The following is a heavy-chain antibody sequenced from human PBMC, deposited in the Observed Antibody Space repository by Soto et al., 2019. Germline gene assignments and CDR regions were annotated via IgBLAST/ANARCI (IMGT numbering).Heavy chain of an antibody. V-gene: IGHV4-31*03. CDR2: IYYSGST. D-gene: IGHD3-10*01. J-gene: IGHJ5*02. Sequence: QVQLQESGPGLVKPSQTLSLTCTVSGGSISSGGYYWSWIRQHPGKGLEWIGYIYYSGSTYYNPTLERRVTXXVXPXXNQFSLRLSSVTAADTAVYYCARGLYYYGSGIIAPWGQGTLVTVSS. CDR3: ARGLYYYGSGIIAP. CDR1: GGSISSGGYY.